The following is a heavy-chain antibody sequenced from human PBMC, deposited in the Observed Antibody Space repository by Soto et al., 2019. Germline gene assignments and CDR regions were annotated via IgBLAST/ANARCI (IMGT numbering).Heavy chain of an antibody. CDR3: ARVFALDCSSTSCWGLYYYYMDV. D-gene: IGHD2-2*01. J-gene: IGHJ6*03. CDR1: GFTFSSYS. V-gene: IGHV3-48*01. CDR2: ISSSSSTI. Sequence: GGSLRLSCAASGFTFSSYSMNWVRQAPGKGLEWVSYISSSSSTIYYADSVKGRFTISRDNAKNSLYLQMNSLRAEDTAVYYCARVFALDCSSTSCWGLYYYYMDVWGKGTTVTVSS.